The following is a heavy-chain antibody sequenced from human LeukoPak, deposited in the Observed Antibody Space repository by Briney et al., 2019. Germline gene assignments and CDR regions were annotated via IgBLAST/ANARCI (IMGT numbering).Heavy chain of an antibody. CDR3: ARAPPVFGVVPDGAWFDP. J-gene: IGHJ5*02. Sequence: SETLSLTCTVSGGSISSYYWSWIRQPAGKGLEWIGRIYTSGSTNYNPPLKSRVTMSVDTSKNQFSLKLSSVTAADTAVYYCARAPPVFGVVPDGAWFDPWGQGTLVTVSS. D-gene: IGHD3-3*01. V-gene: IGHV4-4*07. CDR2: IYTSGST. CDR1: GGSISSYY.